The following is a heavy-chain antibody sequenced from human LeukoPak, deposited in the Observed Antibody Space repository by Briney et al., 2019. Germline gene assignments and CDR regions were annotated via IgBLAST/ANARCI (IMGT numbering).Heavy chain of an antibody. V-gene: IGHV4-39*01. D-gene: IGHD3-22*01. CDR2: IYYSGST. J-gene: IGHJ4*02. Sequence: SETLSLTCTVSGGSISSSSYYWGWIRQPPGKGLEWIGSIYYSGSTYYNPSLKSRVTISVDTSKNQFSLKLSSVTAADTAVYYGARSRWGYYDSSGYYWVYWGREPWSPSPQ. CDR3: ARSRWGYYDSSGYYWVY. CDR1: GGSISSSSYY.